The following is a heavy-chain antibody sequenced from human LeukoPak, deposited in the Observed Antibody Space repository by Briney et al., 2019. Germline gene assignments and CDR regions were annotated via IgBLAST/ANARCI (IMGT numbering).Heavy chain of an antibody. CDR1: GFTFSSYS. Sequence: GGSLRLSCAASGFTFSSYSMNWVRQAPGKGLEWVSSISSSSSYIYYADSVKGRFTISRDNAKNSLYLRMNSLRAEDTAVYYCARARFSEWLLPHDAFDIWGQGTMVTVSS. V-gene: IGHV3-21*01. CDR2: ISSSSSYI. CDR3: ARARFSEWLLPHDAFDI. J-gene: IGHJ3*02. D-gene: IGHD3-3*01.